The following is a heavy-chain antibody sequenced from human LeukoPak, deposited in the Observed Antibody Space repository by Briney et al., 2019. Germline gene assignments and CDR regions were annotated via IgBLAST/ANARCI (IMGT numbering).Heavy chain of an antibody. J-gene: IGHJ4*02. V-gene: IGHV4-61*01. D-gene: IGHD5-18*01. CDR3: ARAYPGYSYGFYYFDY. CDR2: IYYSGST. Sequence: SETLSLTCTVSGYSISSGYYWSWIRQPPGKGLEWIGYIYYSGSTNYNPSLKSRVTISVDTSKSQFSLKLSSVTAADTAVYYCARAYPGYSYGFYYFDYWGQGTLVTVSS. CDR1: GYSISSGYY.